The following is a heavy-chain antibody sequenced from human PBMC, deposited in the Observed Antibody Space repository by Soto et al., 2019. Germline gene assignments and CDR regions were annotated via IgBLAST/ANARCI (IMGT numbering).Heavy chain of an antibody. CDR3: AHTRGGGNSACFDA. Sequence: QITLKESGPSLLKPTQTLTLTCTFSGFSLTSGPAGVGWIRQPPGKALEWLALIYWDGERRYSPSLKSRLTITKDTSGDQVVLTMTNRDPVDTGTYYCAHTRGGGNSACFDAWGQGTLVTVSS. CDR2: IYWDGER. J-gene: IGHJ5*02. D-gene: IGHD2-21*02. CDR1: GFSLTSGPAG. V-gene: IGHV2-5*02.